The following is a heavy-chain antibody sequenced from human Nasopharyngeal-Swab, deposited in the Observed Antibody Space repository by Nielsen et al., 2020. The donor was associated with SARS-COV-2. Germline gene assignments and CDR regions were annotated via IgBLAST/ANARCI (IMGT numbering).Heavy chain of an antibody. D-gene: IGHD2-2*02. CDR1: GGSISSYY. CDR2: IYYSGST. J-gene: IGHJ3*02. V-gene: IGHV4-59*08. CDR3: ATSIVVVPAAISPDAFDI. Sequence: GSLRLSCTVSGGSISSYYWSWIRQPPGKGLEWIGYIYYSGSTNYNHSLKSRVTISVDTSKNQFSLKLSSVTAADTAVYYCATSIVVVPAAISPDAFDIWGQGTMVTVSS.